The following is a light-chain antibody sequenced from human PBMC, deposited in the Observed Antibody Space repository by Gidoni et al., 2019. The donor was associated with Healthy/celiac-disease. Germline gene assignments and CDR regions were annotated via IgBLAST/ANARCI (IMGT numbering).Light chain of an antibody. V-gene: IGLV3-21*02. CDR3: QVWDSSSDHPV. CDR1: NIGSKS. Sequence: SSLLPQPPSVSVAPGQTARISRGGNNIGSKSVHWYQQKPGQAPVLVVYDDSDRPSGIPERFSGSNSGNTATLTISRVEAGDEADYYCQVWDSSSDHPVFGGGTKLTVL. J-gene: IGLJ2*01. CDR2: DDS.